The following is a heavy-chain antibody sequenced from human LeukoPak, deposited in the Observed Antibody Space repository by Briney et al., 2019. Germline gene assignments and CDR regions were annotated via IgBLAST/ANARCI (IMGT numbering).Heavy chain of an antibody. CDR3: ARETGDYQI. J-gene: IGHJ4*02. CDR2: IYYSGST. V-gene: IGHV4-39*07. CDR1: GGSISSSSYY. Sequence: SETLSLTCTVSGGSISSSSYYWGWIRQPPGKGLEWIGSIYYSGSTYYNPSLKSRVTISVDTSKNQFSLKLSSVTAADTAVYYCARETGDYQIWGQGTLVTVSS. D-gene: IGHD4-17*01.